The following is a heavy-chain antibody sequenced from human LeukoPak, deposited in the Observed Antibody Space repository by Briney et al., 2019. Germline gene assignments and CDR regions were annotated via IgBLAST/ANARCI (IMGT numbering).Heavy chain of an antibody. V-gene: IGHV4-34*01. CDR2: INHSGST. D-gene: IGHD1-26*01. CDR3: ARVRVKWEPYSFDY. J-gene: IGHJ4*02. Sequence: SETLSLTCAVYGESFRGYYWSWIRQSPGKGLEGGGEINHSGSTNYNPSLKSRVTISVDTSKNKFSLKLSSVTAADTAVYYCARVRVKWEPYSFDYWGQGTLVTVSS. CDR1: GESFRGYY.